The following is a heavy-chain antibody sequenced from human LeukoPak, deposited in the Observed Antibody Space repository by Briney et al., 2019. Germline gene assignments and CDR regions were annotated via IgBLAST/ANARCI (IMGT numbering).Heavy chain of an antibody. D-gene: IGHD3-16*01. J-gene: IGHJ6*03. CDR3: ARGGSLLTATWGDYSNMDV. CDR2: INPNSGGT. Sequence: ASVKVSCKASGYTFTGYYMHWVRQAPRQGLEWMGWINPNSGGTNYAQKFQGRVTMTRDTSISTAYMELSRLRSDDTAAYYCARGGSLLTATWGDYSNMDVWGKGTTVTVSS. CDR1: GYTFTGYY. V-gene: IGHV1-2*02.